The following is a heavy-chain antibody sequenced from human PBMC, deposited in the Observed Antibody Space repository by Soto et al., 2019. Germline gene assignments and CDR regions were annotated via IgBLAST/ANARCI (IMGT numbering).Heavy chain of an antibody. CDR1: GFTFSSYA. J-gene: IGHJ4*02. V-gene: IGHV3-23*01. CDR3: AKGPEWQLDY. CDR2: ISGSGGST. D-gene: IGHD1-26*01. Sequence: EVQLLESGGGLVQPGGSLRLSCAASGFTFSSYAMSWVRQAPGKGLGWVSSISGSGGSTYYADSAKGRFTISRDSSMNKLYLQMNSLRAEDTAVYYCAKGPEWQLDYWGQGTLVTVSS.